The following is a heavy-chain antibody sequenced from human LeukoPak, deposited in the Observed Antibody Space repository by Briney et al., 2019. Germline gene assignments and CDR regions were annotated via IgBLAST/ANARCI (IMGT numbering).Heavy chain of an antibody. V-gene: IGHV3-7*01. CDR2: IKQDGSEK. CDR1: GFTFSSYW. Sequence: PGGSLRLSCAASGFTFSSYWMSWVRQAPGKGLEWVANIKQDGSEKYYVDSVKGRFTISRDNAKNSLYLQMNSLRAEDTAVYYCAREEIVGEYYYYGMDVWGQGTTVTVSS. D-gene: IGHD1-26*01. J-gene: IGHJ6*02. CDR3: AREEIVGEYYYYGMDV.